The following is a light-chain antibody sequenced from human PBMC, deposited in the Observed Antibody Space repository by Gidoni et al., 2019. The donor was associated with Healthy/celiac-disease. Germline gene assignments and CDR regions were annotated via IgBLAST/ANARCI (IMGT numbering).Light chain of an antibody. J-gene: IGKJ2*01. V-gene: IGKV3-20*01. Sequence: DIVLTQSPGTLSLSPGERATLSCRASQSVSSSYLAWYQQKPGQAPRLLIYGASSRATGIPDRFSGSGSGTDFTLTISRLEPDDFAVYYCQQYGSSPHTFGQGTKLEIK. CDR3: QQYGSSPHT. CDR2: GAS. CDR1: QSVSSSY.